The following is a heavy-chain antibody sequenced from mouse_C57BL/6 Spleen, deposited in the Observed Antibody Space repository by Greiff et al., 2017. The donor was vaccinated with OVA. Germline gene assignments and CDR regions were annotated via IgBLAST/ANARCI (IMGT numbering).Heavy chain of an antibody. CDR2: IRNKANGYTT. V-gene: IGHV7-3*01. D-gene: IGHD5-5*01. CDR1: GFTFTDYY. Sequence: EVHLVESGGGLVQPGGSLSLSCAASGFTFTDYYMSWVRQPPGKALEWLGFIRNKANGYTTEYSASVKGRFTISRDNSQSILYLQMNALRAEDSATYYCARSRYYLYYFDYWGQGTTLTVSS. J-gene: IGHJ2*01. CDR3: ARSRYYLYYFDY.